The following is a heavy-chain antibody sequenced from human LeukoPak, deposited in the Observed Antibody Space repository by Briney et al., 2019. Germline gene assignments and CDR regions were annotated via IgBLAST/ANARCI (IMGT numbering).Heavy chain of an antibody. CDR2: INHSGST. CDR3: ARHLPSPESQFYFDY. Sequence: SENLSLTCAVYGGSFSGYYWSWIRQPPGKGLEWIGKINHSGSTNNPSLKSRVTISLDTSKNQFSLKLSSVAAADTAVYYCARHLPSPESQFYFDYWGQGTLVTVSS. J-gene: IGHJ4*02. D-gene: IGHD5-24*01. CDR1: GGSFSGYY. V-gene: IGHV4-34*01.